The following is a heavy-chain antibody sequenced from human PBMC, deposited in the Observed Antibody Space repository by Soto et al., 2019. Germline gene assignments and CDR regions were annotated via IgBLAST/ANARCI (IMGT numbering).Heavy chain of an antibody. CDR1: GGSVTGDSW. J-gene: IGHJ5*02. V-gene: IGHV4-4*02. Sequence: QVQLQESGPGLVKPSGTLSLTCVVSGGSVTGDSWWSWVRQSPGKGLEWIGEIFRSGTTNYNPSLKSRVTISIDQPKNQFSLKLTSATAADTAVYYCARGGEYTWHTWGQGTLVTVSS. CDR2: IFRSGTT. D-gene: IGHD4-17*01. CDR3: ARGGEYTWHT.